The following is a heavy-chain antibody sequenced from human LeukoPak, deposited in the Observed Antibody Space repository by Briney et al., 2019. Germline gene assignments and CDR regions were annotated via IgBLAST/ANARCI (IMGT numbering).Heavy chain of an antibody. V-gene: IGHV3-30-3*01. CDR1: GFTFSSYA. CDR3: ARGSGSTSCHFDY. CDR2: ISYDGSNK. D-gene: IGHD2-2*01. Sequence: GGSLRLSCAASGFTFSSYAMHWVRQAPGKGLEWVAVISYDGSNKYYAGSVKGRFTISRDNSKNTLYLQMNSLRAEDTAVYYCARGSGSTSCHFDYWGQGTLVTVSS. J-gene: IGHJ4*02.